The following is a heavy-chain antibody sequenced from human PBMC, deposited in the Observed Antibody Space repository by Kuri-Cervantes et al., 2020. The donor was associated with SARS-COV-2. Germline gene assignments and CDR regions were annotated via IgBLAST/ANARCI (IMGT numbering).Heavy chain of an antibody. V-gene: IGHV3-53*01. CDR3: GKEGGHNEIDY. D-gene: IGHD5-24*01. Sequence: LSLTCAASGFTVSSNYMSWARQAPGKGLEWVSVIYSGGSTYYADSVKGRFTVPRDNSKNTLSLQMNSLRAEDTAVYYCGKEGGHNEIDYWGQGTLVTVSS. CDR2: IYSGGST. J-gene: IGHJ4*02. CDR1: GFTVSSNY.